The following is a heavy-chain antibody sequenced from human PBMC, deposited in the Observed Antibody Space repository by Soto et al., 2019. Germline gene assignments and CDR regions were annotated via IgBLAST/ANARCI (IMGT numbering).Heavy chain of an antibody. Sequence: PGGSLRLSCASSGFTFNSHAMSWVRQAPGEGLEWVSVITDSGDDTLSADSVKGRFTISRDNAKNTLYLQMNSLRAEDTAVYYCARGQWLPAPIDYWGQGTLVTVSS. J-gene: IGHJ4*02. CDR1: GFTFNSHA. CDR2: ITDSGDDT. D-gene: IGHD5-12*01. CDR3: ARGQWLPAPIDY. V-gene: IGHV3-23*01.